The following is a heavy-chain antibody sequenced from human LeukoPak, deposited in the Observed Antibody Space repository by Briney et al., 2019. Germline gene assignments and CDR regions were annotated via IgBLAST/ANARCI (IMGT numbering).Heavy chain of an antibody. CDR1: GFTFSSYG. V-gene: IGHV3-30*03. CDR2: ISYDGNNK. D-gene: IGHD3-22*01. J-gene: IGHJ4*02. CDR3: ARGDYYDSSGTFDY. Sequence: GGSLRLSCAASGFTFSSYGMHWVRQAPGKGLEWVAVISYDGNNKYYADSVKGRFTISRDNSKNTLYPQMNSLRAGDTAVYYCARGDYYDSSGTFDYWGQGTLVTVSS.